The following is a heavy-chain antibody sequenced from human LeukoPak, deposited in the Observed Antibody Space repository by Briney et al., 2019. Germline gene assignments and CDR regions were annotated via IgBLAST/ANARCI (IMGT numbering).Heavy chain of an antibody. CDR1: GGSISSSFYY. V-gene: IGHV4-39*01. J-gene: IGHJ4*02. Sequence: SETLSLTCTVSGGSISSSFYYWGWIRQPPGKGLEWIGSIYYSGSTYYNPSLKSRVTISVDTSKNQFSLKLSSVTAADTAVYYCARQWSGYPLELFDYWGQGTLVTVSS. CDR2: IYYSGST. D-gene: IGHD3-3*01. CDR3: ARQWSGYPLELFDY.